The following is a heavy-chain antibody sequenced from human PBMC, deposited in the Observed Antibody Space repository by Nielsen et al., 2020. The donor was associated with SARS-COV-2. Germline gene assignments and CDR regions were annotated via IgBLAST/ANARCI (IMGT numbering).Heavy chain of an antibody. J-gene: IGHJ6*02. CDR3: ARVKSYGFSRYSYYGMDV. CDR1: GYTFTSYY. V-gene: IGHV1-2*05. D-gene: IGHD3-16*02. CDR2: INPNSGAT. Sequence: ASVKVSCKASGYTFTSYYMHWVRQAPGQGLEWMGRINPNSGATDYAQRFQGRVTMTRDTSITTAYMELSRLRYEDTGFYYCARVKSYGFSRYSYYGMDVWGQGTTVTVSS.